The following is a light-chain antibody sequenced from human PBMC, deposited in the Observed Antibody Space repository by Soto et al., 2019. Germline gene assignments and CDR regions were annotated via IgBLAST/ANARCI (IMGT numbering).Light chain of an antibody. CDR1: QTISNH. Sequence: DIQMTQSPSSLSVSVEDRVIINCWASQTISNHLNWYQQKPGKAPKLLIFAASSLQSGVPSRFSGSRSGPDFTLTISSLQPEDFATYYCQQSYSSPPTFGQGTKVEIK. J-gene: IGKJ1*01. CDR2: AAS. V-gene: IGKV1-39*01. CDR3: QQSYSSPPT.